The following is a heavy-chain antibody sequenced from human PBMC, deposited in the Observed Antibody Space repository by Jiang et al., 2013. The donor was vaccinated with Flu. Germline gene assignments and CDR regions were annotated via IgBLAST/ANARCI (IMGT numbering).Heavy chain of an antibody. CDR2: LWHDGSNK. Sequence: VQLVESGGGVVQPGGSLRLSCAASGFTFNYYRMHWVRQSPGKGLEWVASLWHDGSNKFYADSVRGRFTISRDNSRNTLYLEMNSLRPEDTAVYYCATLRGSSYDTYLADYWGQGTLVTVSS. D-gene: IGHD3-16*01. CDR1: GFTFNYYR. V-gene: IGHV3-30*02. CDR3: ATLRGSSYDTYLADY. J-gene: IGHJ4*02.